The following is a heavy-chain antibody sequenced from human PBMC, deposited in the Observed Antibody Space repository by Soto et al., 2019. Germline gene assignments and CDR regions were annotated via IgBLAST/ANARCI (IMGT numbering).Heavy chain of an antibody. D-gene: IGHD2-2*01. CDR1: GSTFSSYG. Sequence: GGSLRLSCAASGSTFSSYGMHWVRQAPGKGLEWVAVISYDGSNKYYADSVKGRFTISRDNSKNTLYLQMNSLRAEDTAVYYCAKDGVPAIVVVPATFDYWGQGTLVTVSS. V-gene: IGHV3-30*18. J-gene: IGHJ4*02. CDR3: AKDGVPAIVVVPATFDY. CDR2: ISYDGSNK.